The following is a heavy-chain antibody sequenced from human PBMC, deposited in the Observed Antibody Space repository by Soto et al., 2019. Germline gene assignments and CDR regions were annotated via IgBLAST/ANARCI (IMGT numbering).Heavy chain of an antibody. J-gene: IGHJ4*02. D-gene: IGHD1-26*01. Sequence: XGSLRLASAASGFTFSSYGMHWVRQAPGKGLEWVAVLSYDGSNKYYADSVKGRFTISRDSSKTTLYLQMNSLRAEDTAVYYCATSYSGSSNFDYWGQGTLVTVSS. CDR3: ATSYSGSSNFDY. CDR2: LSYDGSNK. V-gene: IGHV3-30*03. CDR1: GFTFSSYG.